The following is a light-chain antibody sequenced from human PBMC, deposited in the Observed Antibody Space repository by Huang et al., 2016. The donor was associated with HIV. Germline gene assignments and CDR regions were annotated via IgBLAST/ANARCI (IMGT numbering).Light chain of an antibody. CDR3: QQYYRPPYT. J-gene: IGKJ2*01. CDR1: QVISNS. CDR2: AAS. V-gene: IGKV1-NL1*01. Sequence: DIQMTQSPSSLSASVGDRVTITCRASQVISNSLAWYQQKPGKAPNLLITAASRLESEVPSRFSGGGSGMDYTLTISSLQPEDFATYYCQQYYRPPYTFGQGTKLDIK.